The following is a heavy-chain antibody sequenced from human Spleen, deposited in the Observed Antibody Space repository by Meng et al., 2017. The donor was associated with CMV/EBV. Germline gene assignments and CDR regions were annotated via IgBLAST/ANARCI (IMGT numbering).Heavy chain of an antibody. CDR1: GYSFNNFG. J-gene: IGHJ5*02. CDR2: ISGYNGNT. D-gene: IGHD3-16*01. V-gene: IGHV1-18*01. CDR3: AKWYGANPLGLGS. Sequence: CQASGYSFNNFGVTWVRQAPGQGLEWMGWISGYNGNTKIAQKVQDRVSLTTDTSTNSADMELRSLTSDDTAVYYCAKWYGANPLGLGSWGQGTLVTVSS.